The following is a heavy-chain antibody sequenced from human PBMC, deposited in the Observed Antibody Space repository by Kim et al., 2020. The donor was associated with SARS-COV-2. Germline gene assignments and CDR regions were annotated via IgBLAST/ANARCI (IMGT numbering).Heavy chain of an antibody. D-gene: IGHD3-3*01. CDR2: INPDDDTK. V-gene: IGHV1-46*01. CDR1: GYTFSNYY. CDR3: ARDRGLYHYFGMEV. Sequence: ASVKVSCKASGYTFSNYYVHWVRQAPGQGLEWMGIINPDDDTKSYPQRFQDRVTMTRDTSTGTVYMELRSLRSEDTAVYYCARDRGLYHYFGMEVWGQGTTVIVSS. J-gene: IGHJ6*02.